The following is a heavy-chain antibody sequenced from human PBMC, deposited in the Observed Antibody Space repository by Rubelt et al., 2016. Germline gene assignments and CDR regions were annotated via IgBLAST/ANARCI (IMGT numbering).Heavy chain of an antibody. V-gene: IGHV3-23*01. D-gene: IGHD6-19*01. CDR2: IRGSGGST. Sequence: VSAIRGSGGSTYYADSVKGRFTISRDNSKNTLYLQMNSLRAEDTAVYYCAKDQHSSGWYLFFDHWGQGTLVTVSS. CDR3: AKDQHSSGWYLFFDH. J-gene: IGHJ4*02.